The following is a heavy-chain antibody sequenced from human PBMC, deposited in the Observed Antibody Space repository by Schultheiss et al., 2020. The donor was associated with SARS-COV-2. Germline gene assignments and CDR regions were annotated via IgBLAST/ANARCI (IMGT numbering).Heavy chain of an antibody. CDR2: IYHSGST. CDR1: GGSVSSGSYY. V-gene: IGHV4-39*07. Sequence: SETLSLTCTVSGGSVSSGSYYWGWIRQPPGKGLEWIGSIYHSGSTNYNPSLKSRVTISVDKSKNQFSLKLSSVTAADTAVYYCARDRITVAGTAAWFQHWGQGTLVTVSS. CDR3: ARDRITVAGTAAWFQH. J-gene: IGHJ1*01. D-gene: IGHD6-19*01.